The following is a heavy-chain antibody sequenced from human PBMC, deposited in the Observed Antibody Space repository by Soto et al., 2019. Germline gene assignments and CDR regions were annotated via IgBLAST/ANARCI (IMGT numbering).Heavy chain of an antibody. CDR1: GFTFSRHA. J-gene: IGHJ6*03. V-gene: IGHV3-23*01. CDR3: AKSSSRNDGPPYYHYYMDV. CDR2: LSASGSST. D-gene: IGHD1-1*01. Sequence: GGSLRLSCAASGFTFSRHAMTWVRQAPGKGPEWVSTLSASGSSTFYADSVKGRFTISRDNSNNALYLQMNSLRAEDTAVYYCAKSSSRNDGPPYYHYYMDVWAKGTTVTVSS.